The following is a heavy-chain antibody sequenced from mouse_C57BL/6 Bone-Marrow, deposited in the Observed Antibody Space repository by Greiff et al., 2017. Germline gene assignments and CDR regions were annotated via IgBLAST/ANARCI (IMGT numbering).Heavy chain of an antibody. CDR3: AKKRNY. CDR1: GYAFSSSW. CDR2: IYPGDGDT. V-gene: IGHV1-82*01. J-gene: IGHJ2*01. Sequence: VQLQQSGPELVKPGASVKISCKASGYAFSSSWMNWVKQRPGKGLEWIGRIYPGDGDTNYNGKFKGKATLTADNSSSTAYMQLSSLTSEGSAVYFSAKKRNYWGQGTTLTVSS.